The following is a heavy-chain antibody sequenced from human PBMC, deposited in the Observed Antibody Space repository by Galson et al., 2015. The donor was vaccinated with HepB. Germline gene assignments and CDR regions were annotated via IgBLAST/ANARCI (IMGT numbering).Heavy chain of an antibody. Sequence: SLRLSCAASGFTFSSYSMNWVRQAPGKGLEWVSSISSSSSYIYYADSVKGRFTISRDNAKNSLYLQMNSLRAEDTAVYYCARDPTYYYGPGLGYFDLWGRGTLVTVSS. CDR1: GFTFSSYS. J-gene: IGHJ2*01. CDR3: ARDPTYYYGPGLGYFDL. D-gene: IGHD3-10*01. V-gene: IGHV3-21*01. CDR2: ISSSSSYI.